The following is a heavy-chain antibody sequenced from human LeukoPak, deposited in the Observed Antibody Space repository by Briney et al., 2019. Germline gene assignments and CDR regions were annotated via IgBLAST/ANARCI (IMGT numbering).Heavy chain of an antibody. J-gene: IGHJ3*02. CDR3: ARASYYYDSSGGYAFDI. D-gene: IGHD3-22*01. V-gene: IGHV3-33*01. CDR1: GFTFSSFS. CDR2: IGDNGSDK. Sequence: GGSLRLSCAASGFTFSSFSMHWVRRAPGKGLEWVAVIGDNGSDKYYADSVKGRFTISRDTSRNMLYLQMNSLRAEDTALFYCARASYYYDSSGGYAFDIWGQGTMVTVSS.